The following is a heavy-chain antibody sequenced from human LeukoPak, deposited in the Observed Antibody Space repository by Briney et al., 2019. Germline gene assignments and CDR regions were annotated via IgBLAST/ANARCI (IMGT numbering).Heavy chain of an antibody. V-gene: IGHV3-21*01. J-gene: IGHJ4*02. Sequence: PGGSLRLSCAASGFTFSSYSMNWVRQAPGKGLEWVSSISSSSSYTYYADSVKGRFTISRDNAKNSLYLQMNSLRAEDTAVYYCARGDGGAAGYDYWGQGTLVTVSS. CDR1: GFTFSSYS. CDR2: ISSSSSYT. CDR3: ARGDGGAAGYDY. D-gene: IGHD1-26*01.